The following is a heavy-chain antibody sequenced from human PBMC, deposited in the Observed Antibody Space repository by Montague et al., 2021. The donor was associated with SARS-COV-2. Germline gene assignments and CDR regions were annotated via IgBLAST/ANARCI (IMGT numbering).Heavy chain of an antibody. CDR1: GGSFSGYY. D-gene: IGHD4-23*01. V-gene: IGHV4-34*01. CDR2: INQSGTT. Sequence: SETLSLTCAVYGGSFSGYYWTWIRQSPGKGLEWIAEINQSGTTNYNFKPSLRSRVTISVDTSKSQFSLKLSSVTAADTGVYYCARWDPQTLTLIGLRGKSASDYWGQGTLVTVSS. CDR3: ARWDPQTLTLIGLRGKSASDY. J-gene: IGHJ4*02.